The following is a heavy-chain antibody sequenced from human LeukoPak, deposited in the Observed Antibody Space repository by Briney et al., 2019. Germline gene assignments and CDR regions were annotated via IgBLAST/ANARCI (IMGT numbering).Heavy chain of an antibody. CDR2: MYYSGIT. CDR3: ASIAAAGRIPPYYFDY. Sequence: SETLSLTCTVSGGSIRSSSYYWGWIRQPPGKGLEWIGSMYYSGITYYNPSLKSRVTISVDTSKNQFSLKLSSVTAADTAVYYCASIAAAGRIPPYYFDYWGQGTLVTVSS. CDR1: GGSIRSSSYY. D-gene: IGHD6-13*01. V-gene: IGHV4-39*07. J-gene: IGHJ4*02.